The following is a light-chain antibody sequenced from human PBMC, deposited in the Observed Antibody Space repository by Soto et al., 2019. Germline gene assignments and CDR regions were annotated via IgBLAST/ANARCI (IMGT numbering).Light chain of an antibody. Sequence: IQMPPSPSSLSASVGACLSITGRASQSISNWLAWYQQNPGTAPTLLIYHASTLESGVPSRFSGSGSGTDFTLTISSLQPEDFATYYCQQRYSTPPLTFGGGTKVDIK. CDR2: HAS. CDR3: QQRYSTPPLT. J-gene: IGKJ4*01. CDR1: QSISNW. V-gene: IGKV1-39*01.